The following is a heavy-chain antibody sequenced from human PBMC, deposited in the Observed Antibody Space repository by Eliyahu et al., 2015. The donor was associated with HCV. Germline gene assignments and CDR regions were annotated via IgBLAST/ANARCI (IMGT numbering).Heavy chain of an antibody. D-gene: IGHD2-2*01. Sequence: EVQLVESGGGLVQPGGSXRLSXAASGFTFSSXSXNWVRXAPGKRLGWVSYIXSSSSTIYYADSVKGRFXISRDNAKNSLYLQMNSLRDEDTAVYYCARDEPIVVVPAARHYYYYYGMDVWGQGTTVTVSS. CDR2: IXSSSSTI. J-gene: IGHJ6*02. CDR3: ARDEPIVVVPAARHYYYYYGMDV. V-gene: IGHV3-48*02. CDR1: GFTFSSXS.